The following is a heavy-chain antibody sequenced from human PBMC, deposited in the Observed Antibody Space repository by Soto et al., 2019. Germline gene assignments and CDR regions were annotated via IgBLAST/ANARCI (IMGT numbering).Heavy chain of an antibody. CDR3: ARERPGGYSSSWYPGADGMDV. J-gene: IGHJ6*02. CDR1: GDRVSSNNAA. D-gene: IGHD6-13*01. Sequence: QTPSLTCAISGDRVSSNNAAWNWIRQSPSRGLEWLGRTYYRSKWYNDYAVSVKSRITINPDTSKNQFSLQLNSVTPEDTAVYYCARERPGGYSSSWYPGADGMDVWGQGTTVTVSS. CDR2: TYYRSKWYN. V-gene: IGHV6-1*01.